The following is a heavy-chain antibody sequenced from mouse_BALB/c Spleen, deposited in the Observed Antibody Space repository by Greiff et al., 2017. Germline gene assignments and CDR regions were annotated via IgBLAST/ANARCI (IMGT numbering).Heavy chain of an antibody. CDR2: IDPANGNT. J-gene: IGHJ4*01. V-gene: IGHV14-3*02. CDR1: GFNIKDTY. Sequence: EVKLQESGAELVKPGASVKLSCTASGFNIKDTYMHWVKQRPEQGLEWIGRIDPANGNTKYDPKFQGKATITADTSSNTAYLQLSSLTSEDTAVYYCAPRAMDYWGQGTSVTVSS. CDR3: APRAMDY.